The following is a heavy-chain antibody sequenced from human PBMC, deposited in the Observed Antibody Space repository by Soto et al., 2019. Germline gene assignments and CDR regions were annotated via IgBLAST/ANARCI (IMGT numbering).Heavy chain of an antibody. CDR3: ARVGAYSDNWWYFDL. J-gene: IGHJ2*01. V-gene: IGHV1-46*01. Sequence: SVEVSCEASGVTFTSYYMHWVRQAQGQGLEWMGIINPSGGSTSYAQKFQGRVTMTRDTSTSTVYMELSSLRSEDTAVYYCARVGAYSDNWWYFDLWGRGTLVTVSS. CDR2: INPSGGST. CDR1: GVTFTSYY. D-gene: IGHD2-15*01.